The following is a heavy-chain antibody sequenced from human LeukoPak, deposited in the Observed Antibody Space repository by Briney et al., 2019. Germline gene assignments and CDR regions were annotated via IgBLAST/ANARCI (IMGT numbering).Heavy chain of an antibody. CDR3: ARGTDIVVAVAATTSYYFDY. D-gene: IGHD2-15*01. J-gene: IGHJ4*02. CDR1: GFTFSSYW. CDR2: IKQDGSEK. Sequence: PGGSLRLSCAASGFTFSSYWMSWVRQAPGKGLEWVANIKQDGSEKYYVDSVKGRFTISRDNAKNSLYLQMNSLRAEDTAVYYCARGTDIVVAVAATTSYYFDYWGQGTLVTVSS. V-gene: IGHV3-7*01.